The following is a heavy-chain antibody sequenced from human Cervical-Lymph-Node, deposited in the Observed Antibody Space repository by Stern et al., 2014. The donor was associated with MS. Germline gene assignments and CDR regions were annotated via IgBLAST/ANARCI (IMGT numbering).Heavy chain of an antibody. V-gene: IGHV3-33*01. D-gene: IGHD2-2*01. J-gene: IGHJ4*02. Sequence: QLVQSGGGVVQPGRSLRLACAASGFTFSSYGMHWVRQAPDKGLEWVAVIWYDGSNKYYADSVKGRFTISRDNSKNTLYLQMNSLRAEDTAVYYCARDSSKGGSNYWGQGTLVTVSS. CDR2: IWYDGSNK. CDR1: GFTFSSYG. CDR3: ARDSSKGGSNY.